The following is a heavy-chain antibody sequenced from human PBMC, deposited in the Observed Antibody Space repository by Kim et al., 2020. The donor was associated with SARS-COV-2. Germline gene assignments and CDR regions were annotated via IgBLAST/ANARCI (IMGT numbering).Heavy chain of an antibody. CDR1: GYDFDTYW. Sequence: GESLKISCQASGYDFDTYWITWVRQMPGKGLEWVGRIDTSDSYSSYSPSFQGHVTFSKNTSSDTAFLEWSSLKASDTAIYYCARLGYSYGYGVYDYYGMDVWGQGTAVIVSS. V-gene: IGHV5-10-1*01. J-gene: IGHJ6*02. CDR3: ARLGYSYGYGVYDYYGMDV. CDR2: IDTSDSYS. D-gene: IGHD5-18*01.